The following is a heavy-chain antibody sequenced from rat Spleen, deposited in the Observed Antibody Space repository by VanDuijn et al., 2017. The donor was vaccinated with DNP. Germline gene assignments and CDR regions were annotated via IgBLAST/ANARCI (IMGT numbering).Heavy chain of an antibody. CDR1: GFTFSSFP. V-gene: IGHV5-46*01. D-gene: IGHD1-8*01. CDR2: ITASSGTT. CDR3: TTDNYSAPFDY. J-gene: IGHJ2*01. Sequence: EVQLVESGGGLVQPGRSMKLSCAASGFTFSSFPMAWVRQAPTKGLEWVATITASSGTTYYRDSVKGRFTISTDNAENTLYLQMDSLRSEDTATYYCTTDNYSAPFDYWGQGVMVTVSS.